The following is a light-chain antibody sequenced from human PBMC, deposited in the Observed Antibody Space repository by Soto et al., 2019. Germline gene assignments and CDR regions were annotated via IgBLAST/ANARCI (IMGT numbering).Light chain of an antibody. CDR2: GAS. J-gene: IGKJ4*01. CDR3: QQYGSSPGLT. Sequence: EIVLTQSPGTLSLSPGERDTLSCRASQSVSSSYLAWYQQKPGQAPRLVIYGASNRATGIPDRFSGSGSGTDFTLTISRLEPEDFAVYYCQQYGSSPGLTFGGGTKVDIK. V-gene: IGKV3-20*01. CDR1: QSVSSSY.